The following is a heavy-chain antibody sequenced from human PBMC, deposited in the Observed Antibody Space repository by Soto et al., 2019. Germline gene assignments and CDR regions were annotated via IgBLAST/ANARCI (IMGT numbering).Heavy chain of an antibody. V-gene: IGHV4-34*01. CDR2: INHSGST. CDR1: GGSFSGYY. Sequence: PXETLSLTCAVYGGSFSGYYWSWIRQPPGRGLDWIGEINHSGSTNYNPSLKSRVTISVDTSKNQFSLKLSSVTAADTAVYYCATLYSSSSYHYYYGMDVWGQGTTVTVSS. D-gene: IGHD6-6*01. J-gene: IGHJ6*02. CDR3: ATLYSSSSYHYYYGMDV.